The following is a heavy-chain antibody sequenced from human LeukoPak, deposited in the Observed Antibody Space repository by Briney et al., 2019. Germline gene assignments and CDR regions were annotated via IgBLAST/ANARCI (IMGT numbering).Heavy chain of an antibody. D-gene: IGHD6-6*01. V-gene: IGHV4-39*07. Sequence: SETLSLTCTVSAGSVSNSDFHWGWVRQTPWRGLEWIVSVYYTGRTDYTPSFQSRVTISVDTSKNQFSLKLSSVTAADTAVYYCARAKFSSSSGQYDYWGQGTLVTVSS. CDR2: VYYTGRT. CDR3: ARAKFSSSSGQYDY. CDR1: AGSVSNSDFH. J-gene: IGHJ4*02.